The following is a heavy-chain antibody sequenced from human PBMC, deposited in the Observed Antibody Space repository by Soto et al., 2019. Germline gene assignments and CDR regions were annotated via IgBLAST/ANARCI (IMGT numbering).Heavy chain of an antibody. CDR2: INADNGNT. Sequence: ASVKVSCKVSGNTFTSYTIHWVRQAPGQRLEWMGWINADNGNTKYSQNIQGRVTITRDTSASTAYMELSSLRSEDTAVYYCARDWYSSAWYSWFDPWGQGTLVTVSS. D-gene: IGHD6-19*01. CDR1: GNTFTSYT. J-gene: IGHJ5*02. CDR3: ARDWYSSAWYSWFDP. V-gene: IGHV1-3*01.